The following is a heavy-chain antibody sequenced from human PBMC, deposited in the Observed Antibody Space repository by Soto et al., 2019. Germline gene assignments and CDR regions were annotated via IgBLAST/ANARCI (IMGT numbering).Heavy chain of an antibody. CDR2: ISSSGSTI. J-gene: IGHJ4*02. CDR1: GFTFSDYY. V-gene: IGHV3-11*01. CDR3: ARDPLISVATLVDY. Sequence: GGFLRLSCAASGFTFSDYYMIWIRQAPGKGLEWVSYISSSGSTIYYADSVKGRFTISRDNAKNSLYLQMNSLRAEDTAVYYCARDPLISVATLVDYWGQGTLVTVSS. D-gene: IGHD5-12*01.